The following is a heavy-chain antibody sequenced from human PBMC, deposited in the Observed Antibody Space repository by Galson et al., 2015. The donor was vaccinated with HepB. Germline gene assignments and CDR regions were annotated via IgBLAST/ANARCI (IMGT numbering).Heavy chain of an antibody. D-gene: IGHD6-19*01. CDR2: ISSDGSST. J-gene: IGHJ4*02. CDR1: GFTFSSYW. CDR3: ARGASAVAASLDY. Sequence: SLRLSCAASGFTFSSYWMYWVRQGPGKGLVWVSRISSDGSSTSYADSVKGRFTISRDNAKNTLYLQMNSLRAEDTAVYYCARGASAVAASLDYWGQGTLVTVSS. V-gene: IGHV3-74*01.